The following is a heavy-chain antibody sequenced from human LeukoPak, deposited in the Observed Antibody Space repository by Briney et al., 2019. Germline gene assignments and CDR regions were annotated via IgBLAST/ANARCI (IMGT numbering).Heavy chain of an antibody. CDR2: IYTSGST. CDR1: GGSISSYY. CDR3: AGSSLAGSRDY. J-gene: IGHJ4*02. V-gene: IGHV4-4*07. D-gene: IGHD3-10*01. Sequence: PSETLSLTCTVSGGSISSYYWSWIRQPAGKGLEWIGCIYTSGSTNYNPSLKSRVTMSVDTSKNQFSLKLSSVTAADTAVYYCAGSSLAGSRDYWGQGTLVTVSS.